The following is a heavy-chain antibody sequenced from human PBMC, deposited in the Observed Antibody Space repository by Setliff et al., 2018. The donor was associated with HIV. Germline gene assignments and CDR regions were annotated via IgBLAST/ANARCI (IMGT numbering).Heavy chain of an antibody. CDR2: IYYSGST. D-gene: IGHD3-22*01. V-gene: IGHV4-59*12. CDR1: DDSMTSNY. Sequence: SETLSLTCTVSDDSMTSNYWSWIRQPPGKGLEWIGYIYYSGSTNYNPSLKSRVTISVDTSKKQISLNLRSVTAADTAIYYCARGSSGSDRTEYDDAFDIWGQGTVVT. J-gene: IGHJ3*02. CDR3: ARGSSGSDRTEYDDAFDI.